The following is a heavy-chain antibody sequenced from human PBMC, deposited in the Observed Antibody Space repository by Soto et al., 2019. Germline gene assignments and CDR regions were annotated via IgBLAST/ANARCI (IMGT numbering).Heavy chain of an antibody. CDR2: INHSGST. D-gene: IGHD3-22*01. J-gene: IGHJ4*02. V-gene: IGHV4-34*01. CDR3: ARLGYSKVDY. Sequence: KTSETLSLTCAVYGGSFSGYYWSWIRQPPGKGLEWIGEINHSGSTNYNPSLKSRVTISVDTSKNQFSLKLSSVTAADTAVYYCARLGYSKVDYWGQGTLVTVSS. CDR1: GGSFSGYY.